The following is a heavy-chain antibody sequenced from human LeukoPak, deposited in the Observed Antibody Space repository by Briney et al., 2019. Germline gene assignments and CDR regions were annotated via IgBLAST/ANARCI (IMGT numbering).Heavy chain of an antibody. CDR3: ARDAGGYSYGDYYFDY. D-gene: IGHD5-18*01. CDR2: ISSSSSTI. J-gene: IGHJ4*02. Sequence: GGSLRLSCAASGFTFSSYSMNWVRQAPGKGLEWVSYISSSSSTIYYADSVKGRFTISRDNAKNSLYLQMNSPRAEDTAVYYCARDAGGYSYGDYYFDYWGQGTLVTVSS. V-gene: IGHV3-48*01. CDR1: GFTFSSYS.